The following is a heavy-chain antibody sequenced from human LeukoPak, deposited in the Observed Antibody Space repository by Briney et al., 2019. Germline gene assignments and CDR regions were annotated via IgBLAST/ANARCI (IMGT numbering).Heavy chain of an antibody. CDR2: INHSGST. D-gene: IGHD6-6*01. CDR1: GYSISSGYY. J-gene: IGHJ6*03. Sequence: SETLSLTCTVSGYSISSGYYWSWIRQPPGKGLEWIGEINHSGSTNYNPSLKSRVTISVDTSKNQFSLKLSSVTAADTAVYYCARASSSSRLSKYYYHYYMDVWGKGTTVTVSS. CDR3: ARASSSSRLSKYYYHYYMDV. V-gene: IGHV4-38-2*02.